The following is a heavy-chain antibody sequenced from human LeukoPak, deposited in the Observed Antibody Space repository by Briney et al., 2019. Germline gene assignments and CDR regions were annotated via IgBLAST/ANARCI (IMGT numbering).Heavy chain of an antibody. CDR3: ARDQRCSGGSCYSGLGY. CDR1: GFTFSSYV. Sequence: GGSLRLSCAASGFTFSSYVMHWVRQAPGKGLQWVAVISYDGSNKYYADSVKGRFTISRDNSKNTLYLRMNSLRAEDTAVYYCARDQRCSGGSCYSGLGYWGQGTLVTVSS. V-gene: IGHV3-30*04. CDR2: ISYDGSNK. J-gene: IGHJ4*02. D-gene: IGHD2-15*01.